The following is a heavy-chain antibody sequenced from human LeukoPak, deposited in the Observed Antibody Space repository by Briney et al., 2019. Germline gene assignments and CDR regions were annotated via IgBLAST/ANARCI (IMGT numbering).Heavy chain of an antibody. CDR2: INGDGSTS. D-gene: IGHD2-2*02. J-gene: IGHJ4*02. CDR1: GFTFYSYW. CDR3: ANLGKYCRGFSCYK. Sequence: PGGSLRLSCAASGFTFYSYWMHWVRQAPGKGLEWVSCINGDGSTSNYADSVKGRFTISRDNTKNTLYLQMNSLRAEDTAVYYCANLGKYCRGFSCYKWGQGTLVTVSS. V-gene: IGHV3-74*01.